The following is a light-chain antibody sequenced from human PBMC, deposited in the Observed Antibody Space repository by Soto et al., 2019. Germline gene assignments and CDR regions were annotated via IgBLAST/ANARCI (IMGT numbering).Light chain of an antibody. J-gene: IGLJ1*01. CDR2: DVS. Sequence: QSALTQPASVSGSPGQSITVSCTGISSDLGAYTYVSWYQQHPGKAPKLIIHDVSNRPSGVYNRFSGSKSGNSASLTISGLQAKDEADYYCTSYTSSGTYVFGSGTKLTVL. CDR1: SSDLGAYTY. V-gene: IGLV2-14*03. CDR3: TSYTSSGTYV.